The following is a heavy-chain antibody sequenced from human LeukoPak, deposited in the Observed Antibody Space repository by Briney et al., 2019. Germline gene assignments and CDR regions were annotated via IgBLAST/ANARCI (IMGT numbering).Heavy chain of an antibody. CDR2: ISYDGSNK. Sequence: GGSLRLSCAASGFTFSSYAMHWVRQAPGKGLEWVAVISYDGSNKYYADSVKGRFTISRDNSKNTLYLQMNSLRAEDMAVYYCARDQISSSSAFDYWGQGTLVTVSS. CDR3: ARDQISSSSAFDY. CDR1: GFTFSSYA. J-gene: IGHJ4*02. V-gene: IGHV3-30*04. D-gene: IGHD6-6*01.